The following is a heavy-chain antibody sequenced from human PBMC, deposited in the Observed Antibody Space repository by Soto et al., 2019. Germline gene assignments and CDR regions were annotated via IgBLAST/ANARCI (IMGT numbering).Heavy chain of an antibody. V-gene: IGHV4-39*01. Sequence: PSEPLSLTFSVSGVSIRTISDYGGWIRKPAGKGLEWIGSIYYSGSIYYNPSLKSRVTISVDTSKNQFSLKLSSVTAAETAVYYCARQSSGWYNWFDPWGQGTLVTVSS. CDR3: ARQSSGWYNWFDP. CDR2: IYYSGSI. J-gene: IGHJ5*02. CDR1: GVSIRTISDY. D-gene: IGHD6-19*01.